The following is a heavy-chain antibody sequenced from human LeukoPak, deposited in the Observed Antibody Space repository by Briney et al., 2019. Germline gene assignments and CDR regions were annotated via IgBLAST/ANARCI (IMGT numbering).Heavy chain of an antibody. CDR1: GGSISSYY. Sequence: SETLSLTCTVSGGSISSYYWSWIRQPPGKGLEWIGYIYYSGSTNYNPSLKSRVTISVDTSKNQFSLKLSSVTAADTAVYYCARDGAANDAFDIWGQGTMVTVSS. J-gene: IGHJ3*02. V-gene: IGHV4-59*01. CDR3: ARDGAANDAFDI. D-gene: IGHD3-10*01. CDR2: IYYSGST.